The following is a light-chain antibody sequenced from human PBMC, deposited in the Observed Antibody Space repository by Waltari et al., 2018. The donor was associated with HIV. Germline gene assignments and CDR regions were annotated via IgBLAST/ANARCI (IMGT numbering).Light chain of an antibody. V-gene: IGLV3-21*01. CDR2: DAD. CDR1: TIGSKR. J-gene: IGLJ2*01. Sequence: SYVLTQSPSVSVAPGPPAIIPCWGNTIGSKRVPWYQQRPGQAPVLIIFDADDRPSGIPERFSGSNSGDTATLSISRVEAGDEADYFCQVWDIITDEVIFGGGTKMTVL. CDR3: QVWDIITDEVI.